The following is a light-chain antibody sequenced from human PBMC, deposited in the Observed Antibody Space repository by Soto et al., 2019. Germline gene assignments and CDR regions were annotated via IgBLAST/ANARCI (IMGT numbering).Light chain of an antibody. CDR2: GAS. V-gene: IGKV3-20*01. Sequence: EIVLTQSPGTLSLSPGERATLSCRASQSVSSSYLAWYQQKPGQAPRLLIYGASSRATGIPGRFSRSGSGTDFTLTISRLEPEDFAVYYCQQYGSSPQTFGQGTKVEIK. J-gene: IGKJ1*01. CDR1: QSVSSSY. CDR3: QQYGSSPQT.